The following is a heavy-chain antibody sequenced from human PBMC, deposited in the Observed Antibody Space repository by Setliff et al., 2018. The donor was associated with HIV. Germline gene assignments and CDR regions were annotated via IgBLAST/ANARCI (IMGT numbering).Heavy chain of an antibody. J-gene: IGHJ4*02. CDR2: VDTSGGDT. CDR3: ARWGDTPTFYNFWSGYYFDY. CDR1: GFSFSGFW. V-gene: IGHV3-21*01. D-gene: IGHD3-3*01. Sequence: GGSLRLSCAASGFSFSGFWMSWVRQAPGKGLEWVSSVDTSGGDTYFADSVKGRFTISRDNAKTSLYLQINSLRAEDTAVYFCARWGDTPTFYNFWSGYYFDYWGQGALVTVSS.